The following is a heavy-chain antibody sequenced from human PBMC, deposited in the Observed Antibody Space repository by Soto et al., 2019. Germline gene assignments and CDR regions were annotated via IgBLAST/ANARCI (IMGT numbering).Heavy chain of an antibody. CDR2: IYHSGST. CDR1: GGSISSGGYS. V-gene: IGHV4-30-2*01. J-gene: IGHJ4*02. Sequence: PSETLSLTCAVSGGSISSGGYSWSWIRQPPGKGLEWIGYIYHSGSTYYNPSLKSRVTISVDRSKNQFSLKLSPVTAADTAVYYCARHVAAAATGFDYWGQGTLVTVSS. CDR3: ARHVAAAATGFDY. D-gene: IGHD6-13*01.